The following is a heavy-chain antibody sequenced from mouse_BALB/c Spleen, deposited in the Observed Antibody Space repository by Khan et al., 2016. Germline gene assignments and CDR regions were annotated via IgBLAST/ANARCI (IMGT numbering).Heavy chain of an antibody. J-gene: IGHJ1*01. V-gene: IGHV11-2*02. CDR2: INSDGSAI. Sequence: EVQLLETGGGLVQPGGSRGLPCEGSGFTFSGFWMSWVRQTPGKTLEWLGDINSDGSAINYAPSIKDRFTIFRDNDKSTLYLQMSNVRSEDTATYFCMRYDGFYWYFDVWGAGTTVTVSS. D-gene: IGHD2-3*01. CDR3: MRYDGFYWYFDV. CDR1: GFTFSGFW.